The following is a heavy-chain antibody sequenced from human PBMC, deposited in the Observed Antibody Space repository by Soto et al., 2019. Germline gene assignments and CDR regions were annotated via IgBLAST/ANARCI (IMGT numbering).Heavy chain of an antibody. CDR1: GASVXDGY. D-gene: IGHD3-22*01. CDR2: MYFGGSF. J-gene: IGHJ5*02. V-gene: IGHV4-59*02. CDR3: ARSYYDSTGFAVDP. Sequence: SETLSLTCSVSGASVXDGYGSWIRQPPGKGLEWIGFMYFGGSFNYNPSLSSRVTLSVETSKNQFSMKVTSVTASDTAVYCCARSYYDSTGFAVDPWGQGTLVTVSS.